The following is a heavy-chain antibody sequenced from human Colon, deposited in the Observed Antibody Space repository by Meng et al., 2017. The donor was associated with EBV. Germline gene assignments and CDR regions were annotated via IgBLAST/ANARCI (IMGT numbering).Heavy chain of an antibody. CDR2: IDDSGST. D-gene: IGHD1-26*01. CDR1: GVSISSNIR. J-gene: IGHJ4*02. Sequence: QVQLQEAGAGLVKPSGTLSIPCGVSGVSISSNIRWTWVRQPPGRGLEWIGDIDDSGSTNYNQSLNSRISISLDKSKNHFSLKVNSVTAADTAVYYCARGKQDAWELLAYWGQGALVTVSS. V-gene: IGHV4-4*02. CDR3: ARGKQDAWELLAY.